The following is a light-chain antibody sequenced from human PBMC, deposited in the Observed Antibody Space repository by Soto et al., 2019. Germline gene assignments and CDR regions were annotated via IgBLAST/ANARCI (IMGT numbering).Light chain of an antibody. V-gene: IGKV1-27*01. CDR2: AAS. CDR3: QKDNSAPRT. CDR1: QGISNF. J-gene: IGKJ1*01. Sequence: DIQMTQSPSSLSASVGDRVTITCRATQGISNFLAWYQQKPGKVPKLLMYAASTLQSGVPSRFSGSGSGTDFTLTISSLQPEDVATYYCQKDNSAPRTFGQGTKVEIK.